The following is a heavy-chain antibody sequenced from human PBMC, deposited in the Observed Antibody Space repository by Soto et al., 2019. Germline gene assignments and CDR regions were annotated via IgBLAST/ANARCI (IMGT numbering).Heavy chain of an antibody. V-gene: IGHV3-30-3*01. CDR3: AKDGYLDTYYFDY. Sequence: QVQLVESGGDVVQPGRSLRLSCAASGFTFSSYAMHWVRQAPGKGLEWVAVISYDGISKHYADSVKGRFSISRDDSENTLYVQMNSLRAEDTALYYCAKDGYLDTYYFDYWGQGTLVTVSS. J-gene: IGHJ4*02. CDR1: GFTFSSYA. D-gene: IGHD3-9*01. CDR2: ISYDGISK.